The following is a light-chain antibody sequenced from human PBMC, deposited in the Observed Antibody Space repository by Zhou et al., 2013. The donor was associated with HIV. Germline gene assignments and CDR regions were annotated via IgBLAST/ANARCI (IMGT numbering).Light chain of an antibody. CDR3: QQYYSYPHT. J-gene: IGKJ2*01. Sequence: DIQMTQSPSTLSASVGDRVSITCRASQSIGKWLAWYQQKPGKAPTLLIYDSSKLQPGVPSRFSGSGSGTDFTLTISCLQSEDFATYYCQQYYSYPHTFGQGTKLEIK. CDR1: QSIGKW. CDR2: DSS. V-gene: IGKV1-5*01.